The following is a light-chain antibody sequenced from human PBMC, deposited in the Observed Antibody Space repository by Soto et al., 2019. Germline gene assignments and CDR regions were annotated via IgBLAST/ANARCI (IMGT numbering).Light chain of an antibody. J-gene: IGLJ1*01. CDR3: SSYAGSNNFV. CDR1: NSDVGGYNY. V-gene: IGLV2-8*01. Sequence: QPVLKQPPSPSGSPGQSVTISCTGTNSDVGGYNYVSWYQQHPGKAPKLMIYEVSKRPSGVPDRFSGSKPGNTASLTVSGLQADDEADYYCSSYAGSNNFVFGTGTKVTVL. CDR2: EVS.